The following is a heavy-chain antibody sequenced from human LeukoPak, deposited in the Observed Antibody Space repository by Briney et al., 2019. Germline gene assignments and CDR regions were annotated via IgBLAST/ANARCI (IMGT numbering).Heavy chain of an antibody. J-gene: IGHJ4*02. Sequence: SVKVSCKASGGTFSSYAISWVRQAPGQGLERMGGIIPIFGTANYAQKFQGRVTITADESTSTAYMELSSLRSEDTAVYYCARSLLMVYAIAEGGTDYWGQGTLVTVSS. V-gene: IGHV1-69*13. CDR3: ARSLLMVYAIAEGGTDY. CDR1: GGTFSSYA. CDR2: IIPIFGTA. D-gene: IGHD2-8*01.